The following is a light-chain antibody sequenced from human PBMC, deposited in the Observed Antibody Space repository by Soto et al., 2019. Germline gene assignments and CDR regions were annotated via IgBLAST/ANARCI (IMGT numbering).Light chain of an antibody. V-gene: IGKV1-6*01. CDR2: AAS. CDR3: LQDYSYPST. CDR1: QGIRND. Sequence: AIQMTQSPSSLSASVGDRVTITCRASQGIRNDLGWYQQKVGKAPKLLIYAASSLQSGVPLRFSGSGSSTDFTLTISSLQPEDVATYYCLQDYSYPSTFGPGTKVDLK. J-gene: IGKJ3*01.